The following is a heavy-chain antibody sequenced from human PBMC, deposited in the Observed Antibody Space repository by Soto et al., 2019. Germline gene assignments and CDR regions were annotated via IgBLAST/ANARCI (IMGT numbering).Heavy chain of an antibody. CDR2: IYHSGST. Sequence: TSEALSLTCAVSGGSISSGGYSWSWIRQPPGKGLEWIGYIYHSGSTYYNPSLKSRVTISVDRSKNQFSLKLSSVTAADTAVYYCARGSRNYYYGMDVWGQGTTVTVS. V-gene: IGHV4-30-2*01. J-gene: IGHJ6*02. CDR3: ARGSRNYYYGMDV. CDR1: GGSISSGGYS.